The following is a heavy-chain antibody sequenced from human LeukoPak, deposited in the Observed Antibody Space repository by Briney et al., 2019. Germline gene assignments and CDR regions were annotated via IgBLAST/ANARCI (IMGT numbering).Heavy chain of an antibody. Sequence: PGGSLRLSCAASGFTFSSYWMNWVRQAPGKGLEWVSYISSSGSTKYYADSVKGRFTISRDNAKNSLYLQMNSLRAEDTAVYYCARDRSMVAPSFHFDCWGQGTLVTVSS. J-gene: IGHJ4*02. CDR1: GFTFSSYW. CDR3: ARDRSMVAPSFHFDC. CDR2: ISSSGSTK. V-gene: IGHV3-48*04. D-gene: IGHD4/OR15-4a*01.